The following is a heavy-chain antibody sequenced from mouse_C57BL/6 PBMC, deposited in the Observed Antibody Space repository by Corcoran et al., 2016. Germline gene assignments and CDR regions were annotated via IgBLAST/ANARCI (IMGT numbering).Heavy chain of an antibody. CDR3: ARSGYDGYDYLDY. Sequence: QIQLVQSGPELKKPGETVKISCKASGYTFTTAGMPWVHKMPGKGCKWICWINPHSGEQKYAEDFKGRFAFSVETSASTAYLQIGNLKNKDTPTYFGARSGYDGYDYLDYWGQGTTLTVSS. V-gene: IGHV9-4*01. D-gene: IGHD2-3*01. J-gene: IGHJ2*01. CDR2: INPHSGEQ. CDR1: GYTFTTAG.